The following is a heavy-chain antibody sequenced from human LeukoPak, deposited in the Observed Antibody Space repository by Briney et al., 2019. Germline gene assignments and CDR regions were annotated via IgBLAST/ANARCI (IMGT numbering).Heavy chain of an antibody. CDR3: ARPYYYDSRIDP. V-gene: IGHV4-30-4*01. J-gene: IGHJ5*02. Sequence: PSETLSLTCTVSGVSISSGDYYWSWIRQPPGKGLEWIGYMYYSGSTYYNPSPKSRVTISLDTSKNQFSLKLSSVTAADTAVYYCARPYYYDSRIDPWGQGTLVTVSS. D-gene: IGHD3-22*01. CDR2: MYYSGST. CDR1: GVSISSGDYY.